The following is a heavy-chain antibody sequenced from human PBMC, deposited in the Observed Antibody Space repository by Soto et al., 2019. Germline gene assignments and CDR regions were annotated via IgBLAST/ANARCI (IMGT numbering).Heavy chain of an antibody. D-gene: IGHD2-21*01. V-gene: IGHV4-39*01. CDR2: IYYSGST. Sequence: QLQLQESGPGLVKPSETLSLTCTVSGGSISSSSYYWGWIRQPPGKGLEWIGSIYYSGSTYYNPYLKSRVTISVDTSKNQFSLKLSSVTAADTAVYYCASYSLRDRRFDYWGQGTLVTVSS. CDR3: ASYSLRDRRFDY. CDR1: GGSISSSSYY. J-gene: IGHJ4*02.